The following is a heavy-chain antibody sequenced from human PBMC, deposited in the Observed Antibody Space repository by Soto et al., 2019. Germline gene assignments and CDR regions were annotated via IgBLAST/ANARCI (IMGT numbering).Heavy chain of an antibody. Sequence: PSETLSLTCAVYGGSFSGYYWSWIRQPPGKGLEWIGEINHSGSTNYNPSLKSRVTISVDTSKNQFSLKLSSVTAADTAVYYCARFGWRDIVVVVAGKRKYNWSDPWGQGTLVTVSS. CDR2: INHSGST. J-gene: IGHJ5*02. CDR3: ARFGWRDIVVVVAGKRKYNWSDP. CDR1: GGSFSGYY. D-gene: IGHD2-15*01. V-gene: IGHV4-34*01.